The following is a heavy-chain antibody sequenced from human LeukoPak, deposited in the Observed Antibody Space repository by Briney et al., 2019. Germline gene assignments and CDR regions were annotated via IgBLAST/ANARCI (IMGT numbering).Heavy chain of an antibody. CDR3: AKPEGGYAFNY. CDR1: GFTFSTSD. Sequence: GGSLRLSCAASGFTFSTSDMQWVRQAPGKGLEWVAFIRYDGSNKYYTASVKGRFTISRDNSKDTLYLQMNTLRAGDAAVYYCAKPEGGYAFNYWGQGTLVTVSS. V-gene: IGHV3-30*02. CDR2: IRYDGSNK. J-gene: IGHJ4*02. D-gene: IGHD2-8*01.